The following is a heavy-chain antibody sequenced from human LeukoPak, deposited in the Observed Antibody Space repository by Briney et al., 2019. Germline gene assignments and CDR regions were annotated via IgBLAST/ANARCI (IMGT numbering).Heavy chain of an antibody. CDR3: ARGTDRGRVPAGPYYYYMDV. D-gene: IGHD2-2*01. CDR1: GGTFSSYA. V-gene: IGHV1-69*05. Sequence: GASVKVSCKASGGTFSSYAISWVRQAPGQGLEWMGGIIPIFGTANYAQKFQGRVTITTDESTSTAYMELSSLRSGDTAVYYCARGTDRGRVPAGPYYYYMDVWGKGTTVTVSS. J-gene: IGHJ6*03. CDR2: IIPIFGTA.